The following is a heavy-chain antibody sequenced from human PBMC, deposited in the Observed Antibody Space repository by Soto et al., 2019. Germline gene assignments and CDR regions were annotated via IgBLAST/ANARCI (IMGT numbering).Heavy chain of an antibody. Sequence: ASVKVSCKASGYTFTSYAMHWVRQAPGQRLEWMGWINAGNGNTKYSQKFQGRVTITRDTSASTAYMELSSLRSEDTAVYYCARDLGITISRGPAWGPGTLVTVSS. V-gene: IGHV1-3*01. D-gene: IGHD3-9*01. CDR3: ARDLGITISRGPA. CDR1: GYTFTSYA. J-gene: IGHJ5*02. CDR2: INAGNGNT.